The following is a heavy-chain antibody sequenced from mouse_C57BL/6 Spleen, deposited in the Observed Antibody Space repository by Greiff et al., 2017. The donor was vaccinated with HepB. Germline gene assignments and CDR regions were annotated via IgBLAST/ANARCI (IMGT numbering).Heavy chain of an antibody. Sequence: QVQLQQSGAELVKPGASVKVYCKASGYTFTRSWMHWVKQRPVQGLEWIGRIHHSDSDINYNQKFKDKATVTVDKTSRTAYMQLSSLTSEDSAVYYSAIDYYGNFYAMDYWGQGTSVTVSS. CDR3: AIDYYGNFYAMDY. D-gene: IGHD2-1*01. CDR1: GYTFTRSW. CDR2: IHHSDSDI. V-gene: IGHV1-74*01. J-gene: IGHJ4*01.